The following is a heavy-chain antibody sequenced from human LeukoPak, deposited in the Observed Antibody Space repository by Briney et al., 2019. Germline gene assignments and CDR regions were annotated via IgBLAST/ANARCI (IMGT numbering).Heavy chain of an antibody. CDR3: VTGKAGYSSGWYVVSHAFDI. CDR1: RYTLTEFS. Sequence: ASVKVSCKVSRYTLTEFSIHWVRQAPAKGLEWMGGFDTEDGETIYAQKFQGRVTMTEDTSTDTAYMELSGLRSEDTAVYCCVTGKAGYSSGWYVVSHAFDIWGQGTMVTVSS. D-gene: IGHD6-19*01. J-gene: IGHJ3*02. CDR2: FDTEDGET. V-gene: IGHV1-24*01.